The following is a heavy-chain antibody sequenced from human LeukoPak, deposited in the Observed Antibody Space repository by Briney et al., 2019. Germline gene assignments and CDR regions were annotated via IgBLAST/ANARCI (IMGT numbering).Heavy chain of an antibody. V-gene: IGHV4-4*07. CDR2: IYTSGST. CDR3: ARVKKDYHDSSGSYGMDV. CDR1: GGSISSYY. D-gene: IGHD3-22*01. J-gene: IGHJ6*02. Sequence: SETLSLTCTVSGGSISSYYWSWIRQPAGKGLEWIGRIYTSGSTNYNPSLKSRVTMSVDTSKNQFSLKLSSVTAADTAVYYCARVKKDYHDSSGSYGMDVWGQGTTVTVSS.